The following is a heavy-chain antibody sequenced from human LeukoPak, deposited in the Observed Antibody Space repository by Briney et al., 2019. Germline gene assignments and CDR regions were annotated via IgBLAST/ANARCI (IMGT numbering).Heavy chain of an antibody. CDR1: GYSISTGYY. V-gene: IGHV4-38-2*02. CDR3: ASRFGSSWPDY. J-gene: IGHJ4*02. Sequence: SETLSLTCTVSGYSISTGYYWGWIRPPPGKGLEWIGSIYHSGSTYYNPPLKSRVTMSVDTSKNQFSLKLSSVTAADTAVYYCASRFGSSWPDYWGQGTLVTVSS. D-gene: IGHD6-13*01. CDR2: IYHSGST.